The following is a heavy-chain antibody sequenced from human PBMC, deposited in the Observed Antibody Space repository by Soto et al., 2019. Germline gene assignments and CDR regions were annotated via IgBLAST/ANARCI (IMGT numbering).Heavy chain of an antibody. CDR3: SREGTYCSGGSCYPHFDY. D-gene: IGHD2-15*01. Sequence: QVQLVESGGGVVQPGRSLRLSCAASGFTFSSYGMHWVRQAPGKGLEWVAVIWYDGSNKYYADSVKGRFTISRDNSKNTLYIQMNRLRAEDTAVYFCSREGTYCSGGSCYPHFDYWGQGTLVTVSS. CDR2: IWYDGSNK. V-gene: IGHV3-33*01. J-gene: IGHJ4*02. CDR1: GFTFSSYG.